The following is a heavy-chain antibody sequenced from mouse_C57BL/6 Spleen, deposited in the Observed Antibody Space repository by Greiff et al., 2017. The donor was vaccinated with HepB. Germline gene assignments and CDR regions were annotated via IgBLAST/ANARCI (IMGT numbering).Heavy chain of an antibody. Sequence: QVQLQQPGAELVKPGASVKMSCKASGYTFTSYWITWVKQRPGQGLEWIGDIYPGSGSTNYNEKFKSKATLTVDTSSSTAYMQLSSLTSEDSAVYYCARSGYDYDGYAMDYWGQGTSVTVSS. V-gene: IGHV1-55*01. CDR3: ARSGYDYDGYAMDY. CDR1: GYTFTSYW. J-gene: IGHJ4*01. CDR2: IYPGSGST. D-gene: IGHD2-4*01.